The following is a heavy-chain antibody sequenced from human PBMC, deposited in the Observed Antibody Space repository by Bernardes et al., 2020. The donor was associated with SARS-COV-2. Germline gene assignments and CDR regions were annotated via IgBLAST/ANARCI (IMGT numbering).Heavy chain of an antibody. CDR3: ARMPYYYDSSGPLGGMDV. CDR2: ISPGDGRP. J-gene: IGHJ6*02. V-gene: IGHV1-2*02. Sequence: ASVKVSCKASGYTFSNYYIHWVRQAPVEGFEWMGIISPGDGRPNYAQKFQGRVTMTRDTSISTAYMELSRLRSDDTAVYYCARMPYYYDSSGPLGGMDVWGQGTTVTVSS. CDR1: GYTFSNYY. D-gene: IGHD3-22*01.